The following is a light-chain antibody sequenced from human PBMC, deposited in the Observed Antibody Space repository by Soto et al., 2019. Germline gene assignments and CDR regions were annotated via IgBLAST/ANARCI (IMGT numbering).Light chain of an antibody. CDR3: QQYGSSPYT. V-gene: IGKV3-20*01. Sequence: EIVLTQSPGTLYLSPGERATISCRASQSVSSGYLAWYQQKPGQAPRLLLFGASNRTTGIPDRFSGSGSGTDFTLTISRLEAEDVAVYSCQQYGSSPYTFGQGTKLEI. CDR1: QSVSSGY. J-gene: IGKJ2*01. CDR2: GAS.